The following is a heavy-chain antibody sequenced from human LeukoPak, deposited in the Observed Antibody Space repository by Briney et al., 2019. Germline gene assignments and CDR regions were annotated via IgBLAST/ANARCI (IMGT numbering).Heavy chain of an antibody. Sequence: GGSLRLSCAASGFTVSSNYMSWVRQAPGKGLEWVSVIYSGGSTYYADSVKGRFTISRDNSKNTLFLQMNSLRAEDTAVYYCAKDIVEAGLFFDYWGQGTLVTVSS. D-gene: IGHD3-16*02. V-gene: IGHV3-66*01. CDR2: IYSGGST. J-gene: IGHJ4*02. CDR3: AKDIVEAGLFFDY. CDR1: GFTVSSNY.